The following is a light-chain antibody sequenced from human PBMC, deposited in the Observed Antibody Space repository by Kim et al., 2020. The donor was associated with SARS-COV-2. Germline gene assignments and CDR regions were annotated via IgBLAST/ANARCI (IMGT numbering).Light chain of an antibody. V-gene: IGKV3-20*01. Sequence: SSGEKATLSCRASRSGTRTDLAWYQQKPGKTPRLLIYIASSRATGIPARLSGSGSGTEFTLTISRLEPEDFAVYYCHQYGSPPSTFGQGTRLEIK. J-gene: IGKJ5*01. CDR1: RSGTRTD. CDR2: IAS. CDR3: HQYGSPPST.